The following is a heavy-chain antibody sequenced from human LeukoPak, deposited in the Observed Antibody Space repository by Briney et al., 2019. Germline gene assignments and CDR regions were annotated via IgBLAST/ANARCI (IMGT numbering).Heavy chain of an antibody. CDR3: ARGGYYGDYLFDY. Sequence: PSETLSLTCAVYGGSFSGYYWSWIRQPPGKGLEWIGEINHSGSTNYNPSLKSRVTISVDTSKNQFSLKLSSVTAADTAVYYCARGGYYGDYLFDYWGQGTLVPVSS. D-gene: IGHD4-17*01. CDR2: INHSGST. CDR1: GGSFSGYY. V-gene: IGHV4-34*01. J-gene: IGHJ4*02.